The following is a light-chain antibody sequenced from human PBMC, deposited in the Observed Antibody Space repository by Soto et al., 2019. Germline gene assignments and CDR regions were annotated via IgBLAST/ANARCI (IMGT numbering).Light chain of an antibody. CDR1: RNVSIY. J-gene: IGKJ5*01. Sequence: EIPLTQSPSSLAASVGARLTLTCRASRNVSIYLNWYQHKPGKGPTLLIHATSNLQIGVQSRFSGSEAWTVFPLTSSSLEPEDFGTYYCQQSYRMPSFGQGTRLVIK. V-gene: IGKV1-39*01. CDR2: ATS. CDR3: QQSYRMPS.